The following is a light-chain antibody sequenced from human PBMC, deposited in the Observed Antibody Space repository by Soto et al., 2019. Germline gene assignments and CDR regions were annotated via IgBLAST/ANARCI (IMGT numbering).Light chain of an antibody. CDR2: EGS. V-gene: IGLV2-23*01. CDR3: CSYAGSSNVV. CDR1: SSDVGSYNL. Sequence: QSVLTQPASVSGSPGQSITISCTGTSSDVGSYNLVSWYQQHPGKAPKLMIYEGSKRPSGVSNRFSGSKSGNTASLTISGLQAEDEADYYCCSYAGSSNVVFGGGTNVTV. J-gene: IGLJ2*01.